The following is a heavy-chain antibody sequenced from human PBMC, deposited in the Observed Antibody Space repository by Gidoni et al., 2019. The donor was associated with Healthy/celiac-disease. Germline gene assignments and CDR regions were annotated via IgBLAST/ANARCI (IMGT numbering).Heavy chain of an antibody. CDR2: INHSGST. CDR1: GGSFSGYY. J-gene: IGHJ4*02. D-gene: IGHD6-19*01. CDR3: ARLGIAVAGIDY. Sequence: QVQLQQRGAGLLMPSETPSLTCAVYGGSFSGYYWSWIRQPPGKGLEWIGEINHSGSTNYNPSLKSRVTISVDTSKNQFSLKLSSVTAADAAVYYCARLGIAVAGIDYWGQGTLVTVSS. V-gene: IGHV4-34*01.